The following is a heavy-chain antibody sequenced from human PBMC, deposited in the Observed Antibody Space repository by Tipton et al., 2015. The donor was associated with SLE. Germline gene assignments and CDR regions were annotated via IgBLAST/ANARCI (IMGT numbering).Heavy chain of an antibody. CDR3: AKEVLSNSWSAFDI. V-gene: IGHV3-23*01. J-gene: IGHJ3*02. Sequence: SLRLSCAASGFIFTSYAMSWVRQGPGKGLEWVSAISASGGNQYYADSVKGRFTISRDNSNNTLWLQMNRLRAEDTAIYYCAKEVLSNSWSAFDIWGQGTMLTVSS. CDR2: ISASGGNQ. CDR1: GFIFTSYA. D-gene: IGHD6-13*01.